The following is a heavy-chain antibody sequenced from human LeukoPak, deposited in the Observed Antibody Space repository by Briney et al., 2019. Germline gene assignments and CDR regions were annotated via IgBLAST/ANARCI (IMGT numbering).Heavy chain of an antibody. D-gene: IGHD3-16*01. CDR1: GPSITSDSHL. CDR2: ACYSENT. V-gene: IGHV4-39*01. Sequence: SDPLSLPCIVSGPSITSDSHLWGWIRKSPGEGLEWIESACYSENTYYKSTRKSRLTISLDTSKNHFSLKLLSVTAADTAVFYCARHDYPTTHVAWFVTLGGGALVAVS. J-gene: IGHJ5*02. CDR3: ARHDYPTTHVAWFVT.